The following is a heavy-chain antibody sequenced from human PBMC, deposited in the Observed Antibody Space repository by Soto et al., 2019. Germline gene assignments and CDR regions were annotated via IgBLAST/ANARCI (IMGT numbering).Heavy chain of an antibody. CDR2: IYYSGST. V-gene: IGHV4-39*01. Sequence: PSETLSLTCTVSGGSISSSSYYWGWIRQPPGKGLEWIGSIYYSGSTYYNPSLKSRVTISVDTSKNQFSLKLSSVTAADTAVYYCARREYYDSSGYQRGFAYWGQGTLVTVSS. CDR3: ARREYYDSSGYQRGFAY. J-gene: IGHJ4*02. CDR1: GGSISSSSYY. D-gene: IGHD3-22*01.